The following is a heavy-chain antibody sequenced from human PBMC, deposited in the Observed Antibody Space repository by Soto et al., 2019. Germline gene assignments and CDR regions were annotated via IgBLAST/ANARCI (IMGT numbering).Heavy chain of an antibody. Sequence: PSETLSLTCTVSGGSISGHYWIWIRQPPGEGMEWIGYISYSGSTTYNNNPSLKSRVSISVDTSKNQFYLRLSSVTAADTAVYYCARVGSSGWSPDYWGQGTLVTVSS. CDR3: ARVGSSGWSPDY. J-gene: IGHJ4*02. CDR1: GGSISGHY. CDR2: ISYSGSTTY. V-gene: IGHV4-59*11. D-gene: IGHD6-19*01.